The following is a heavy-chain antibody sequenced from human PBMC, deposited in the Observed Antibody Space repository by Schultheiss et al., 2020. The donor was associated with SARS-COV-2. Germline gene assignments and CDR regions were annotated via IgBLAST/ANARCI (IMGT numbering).Heavy chain of an antibody. Sequence: GESLKISCAASGFTFSSYAMSWVRQAPGKGLEWVSAISGSGGSTYYADSVKGRFTISRDNSKNTLYLQMNSLRAEDTAVCYCARDLFKRALAGTFDIWGQGTMVTVSS. CDR2: ISGSGGST. CDR3: ARDLFKRALAGTFDI. CDR1: GFTFSSYA. J-gene: IGHJ3*02. D-gene: IGHD6-19*01. V-gene: IGHV3-23*01.